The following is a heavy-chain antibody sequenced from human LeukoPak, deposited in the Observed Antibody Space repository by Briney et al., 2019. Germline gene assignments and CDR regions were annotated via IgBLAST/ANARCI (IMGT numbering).Heavy chain of an antibody. CDR1: GGSISSGGYY. D-gene: IGHD5-18*01. CDR3: ARDALVDTAMVG. V-gene: IGHV4-30-2*01. J-gene: IGHJ4*02. CDR2: IYHSGST. Sequence: SETLSLTCTVSGGSISSGGYYWSWIRQPPGKGLEWIGYIYHSGSTYYNPSLKSRVTISVDRSKNQFSLKLSSVIAADTAVYYCARDALVDTAMVGWGQGTLVTVSS.